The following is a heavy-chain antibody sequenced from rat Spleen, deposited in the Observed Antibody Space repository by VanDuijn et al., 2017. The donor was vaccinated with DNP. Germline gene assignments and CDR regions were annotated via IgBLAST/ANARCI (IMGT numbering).Heavy chain of an antibody. CDR1: GFSLTSSS. CDR3: IRDGGGNWFAY. V-gene: IGHV2-63*01. D-gene: IGHD1-1*01. Sequence: QVQLRESGPGLVQPSETLSLTCTVSGFSLTSSSVSWVRQPSGKRPEWMGRGGYDGDTAYNSALRSRLSFSRDTSKNQVFLKMNSLQTDDTGTYYCIRDGGGNWFAYWGQGTLVTVSS. CDR2: GGYDGDT. J-gene: IGHJ3*01.